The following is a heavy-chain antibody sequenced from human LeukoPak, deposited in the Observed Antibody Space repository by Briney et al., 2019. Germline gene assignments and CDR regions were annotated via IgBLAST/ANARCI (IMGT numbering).Heavy chain of an antibody. J-gene: IGHJ4*02. CDR3: AGQKDPRPIDY. CDR2: INPSSGGT. CDR1: GYTFIAYY. Sequence: ASVKVSCKASGYTFIAYYMHWVRQAPGQGLEWMGWINPSSGGTNYAQKFRGRVTMTRDTSISTAYMELSELRSDDTAVYYCAGQKDPRPIDYWGQGTLIIVSS. V-gene: IGHV1-2*02.